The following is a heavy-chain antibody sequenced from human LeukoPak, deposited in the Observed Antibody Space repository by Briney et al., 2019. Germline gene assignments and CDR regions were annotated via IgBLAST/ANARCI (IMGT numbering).Heavy chain of an antibody. J-gene: IGHJ6*03. D-gene: IGHD3-10*01. CDR2: IYYSGST. Sequence: PSETLSLTCTVSGGSIKNYYWTWIRQPPGKGLEWIGYIYYSGSTSSNTSLKSRVTISVDTSKNQFSLRLKYVTAADTAVYYCARDVPRGTGYMDVWGKGTTVTVSS. CDR1: GGSIKNYY. V-gene: IGHV4-59*01. CDR3: ARDVPRGTGYMDV.